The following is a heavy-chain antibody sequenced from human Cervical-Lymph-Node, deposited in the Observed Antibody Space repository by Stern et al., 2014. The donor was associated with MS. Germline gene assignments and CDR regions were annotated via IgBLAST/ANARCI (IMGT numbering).Heavy chain of an antibody. Sequence: ESGPALVRPTQALTLTCTFSGFSLRTSGMRVSWIRQPPGKALEWLASIDWDDNKFYSPSLETRLTISKDTSKNQVVLTMTNMDPVDTATYYCVRAVNYYDRNGFYLIDYWGQGTLVTVSS. V-gene: IGHV2-70*04. CDR2: IDWDDNK. CDR3: VRAVNYYDRNGFYLIDY. CDR1: GFSLRTSGMR. J-gene: IGHJ4*02. D-gene: IGHD3-22*01.